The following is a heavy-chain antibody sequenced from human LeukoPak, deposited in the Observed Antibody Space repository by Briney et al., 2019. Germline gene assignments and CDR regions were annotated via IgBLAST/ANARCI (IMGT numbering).Heavy chain of an antibody. V-gene: IGHV3-30*18. Sequence: GGSLRLSCAASGFTFSSYGMHWVRQAPGKGLEWVAVISYDGSNKYYADSVKGRFTISRDNSKNTLYLQMNSLRVEDTAVYYCAKDRVEYSSSSGFDYWGQGTLVTVSS. CDR2: ISYDGSNK. CDR3: AKDRVEYSSSSGFDY. D-gene: IGHD6-6*01. CDR1: GFTFSSYG. J-gene: IGHJ4*02.